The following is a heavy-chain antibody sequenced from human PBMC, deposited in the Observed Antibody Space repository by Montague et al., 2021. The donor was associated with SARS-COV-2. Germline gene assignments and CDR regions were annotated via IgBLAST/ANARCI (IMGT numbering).Heavy chain of an antibody. J-gene: IGHJ5*02. D-gene: IGHD3-10*01. CDR3: ARVFLENRGYKWFGETPGWFDP. Sequence: SLRLSFAASGLTVSSNYMSWVRQAPGKGLEWVSVIYSGGSTYYADSVKGRFTISRDNSKNTLYLQMNSLRAEDTTVYYCARVFLENRGYKWFGETPGWFDPWGQGTLVTVSS. CDR2: IYSGGST. V-gene: IGHV3-53*01. CDR1: GLTVSSNY.